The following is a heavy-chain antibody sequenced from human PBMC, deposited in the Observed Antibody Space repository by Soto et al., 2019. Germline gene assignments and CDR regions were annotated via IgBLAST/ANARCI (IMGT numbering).Heavy chain of an antibody. CDR1: GFSFENYG. CDR2: IWYDGSLQ. J-gene: IGHJ6*02. V-gene: IGHV3-33*06. D-gene: IGHD5-12*01. Sequence: QVQMVESGGGVVQPGRSLRLSSAASGFSFENYGMHWVRQAPGRGLQWVAIIWYDGSLQYYAAAVKGRFTISRDNSKNTLYREMNRLRAEDTAVYYCANLWGDGYNLGQDYNGMDVWGQGTTVIVSS. CDR3: ANLWGDGYNLGQDYNGMDV.